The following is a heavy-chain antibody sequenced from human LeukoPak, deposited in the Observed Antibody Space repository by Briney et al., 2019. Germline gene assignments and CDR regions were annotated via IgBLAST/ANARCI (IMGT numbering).Heavy chain of an antibody. D-gene: IGHD3-10*01. Sequence: ASVKVSCKASGGTFSSYAISWVRQAPGQGLDWMGGIIPIFGTANYAQKFQGRVTITADKSTSTAYMELSSLRSEDTAVYYCARDAGAPLLYYYYYYGMDVWGKGTTVTVSS. CDR1: GGTFSSYA. J-gene: IGHJ6*04. CDR2: IIPIFGTA. CDR3: ARDAGAPLLYYYYYYGMDV. V-gene: IGHV1-69*06.